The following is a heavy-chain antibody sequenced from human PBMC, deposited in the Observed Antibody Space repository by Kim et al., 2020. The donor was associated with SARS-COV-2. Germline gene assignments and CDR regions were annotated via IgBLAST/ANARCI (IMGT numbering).Heavy chain of an antibody. CDR2: IHYSGST. V-gene: IGHV4-59*13. CDR1: GGSISGYY. Sequence: SETLSLTCTVSGGSISGYYWSWIRQSPGKGLEWMGYIHYSGSTNYHRSLKSRVTLSVDTSKNQFSLKLNSVTAADTAVYYCARVPPEGPRRDWYFDVWGRGTLVTVSS. J-gene: IGHJ2*01. CDR3: ARVPPEGPRRDWYFDV.